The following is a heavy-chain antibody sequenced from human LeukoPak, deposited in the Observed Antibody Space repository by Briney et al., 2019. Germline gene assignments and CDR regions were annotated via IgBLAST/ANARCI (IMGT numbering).Heavy chain of an antibody. CDR1: GYSISSGYY. D-gene: IGHD2-2*01. CDR2: IYHGGST. V-gene: IGHV4-38-2*02. Sequence: SETLSLTCTVSGYSISSGYYWGWIRQPPGKGLEWIGSIYHGGSTYYNPSLKSRVTISVDTSKNQFSLKVSSVTAADTAVYYCARMPQVVPVSYYFDHWGQGTLVTVSS. CDR3: ARMPQVVPVSYYFDH. J-gene: IGHJ4*02.